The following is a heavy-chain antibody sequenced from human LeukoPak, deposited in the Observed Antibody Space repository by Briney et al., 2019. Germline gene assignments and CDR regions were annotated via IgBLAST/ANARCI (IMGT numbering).Heavy chain of an antibody. D-gene: IGHD4-17*01. J-gene: IGHJ3*02. V-gene: IGHV3-23*01. Sequence: GSLRLSCAASGFTFSSYAMSWVRQAPGEGLEWVSGIGGSGGGIYYADSVKGRFTISRDNSMNALYLQVNSLRAEDTAIYYCAKGGRGMTTVTTDAFDIWSQGTVVTVSS. CDR2: IGGSGGGI. CDR1: GFTFSSYA. CDR3: AKGGRGMTTVTTDAFDI.